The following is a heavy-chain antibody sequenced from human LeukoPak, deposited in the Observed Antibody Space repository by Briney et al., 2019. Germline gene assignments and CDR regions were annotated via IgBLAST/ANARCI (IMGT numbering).Heavy chain of an antibody. V-gene: IGHV3-53*01. CDR2: IYSGGST. J-gene: IGHJ6*04. D-gene: IGHD1-26*01. CDR1: GFTVSSNY. CDR3: ASAPTTDYYYGMDV. Sequence: GGSLRLSCAASGFTVSSNYMSWVRQAPGKGLEWVPVIYSGGSTYYADSVKGRFTISRDNSKNTLYLQMNSLRAEDTAVYYCASAPTTDYYYGMDVWGKGTTVTVSS.